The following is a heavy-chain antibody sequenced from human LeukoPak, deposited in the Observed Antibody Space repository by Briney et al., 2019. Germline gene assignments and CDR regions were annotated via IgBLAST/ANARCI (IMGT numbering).Heavy chain of an antibody. Sequence: GGFLRLSCAASGFTFSSYGMYWVRQAPGKGLEWVAVISYDGSNKYYADSVKGRFTISRDNSKNTLYLQMNSLRAEDTAVYYCAKDQAYCSGGSCYLDPPSYYFDYWGQGTLVTVSS. D-gene: IGHD2-15*01. CDR3: AKDQAYCSGGSCYLDPPSYYFDY. CDR2: ISYDGSNK. CDR1: GFTFSSYG. J-gene: IGHJ4*02. V-gene: IGHV3-30*18.